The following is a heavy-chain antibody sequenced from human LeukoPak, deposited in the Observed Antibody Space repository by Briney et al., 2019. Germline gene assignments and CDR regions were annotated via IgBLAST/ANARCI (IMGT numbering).Heavy chain of an antibody. V-gene: IGHV4-30-2*01. Sequence: PSETLSLTCTVSGVSIRSGTYYWNWIRRPPGKGLEWVAFASHGGNTYSSPSLKSRVTISLDTSKNQFSLTLNSVTAADTAVYYCARGGVYCSGGRCYSLDYWGQGTPVTVSS. D-gene: IGHD2-15*01. J-gene: IGHJ4*02. CDR1: GVSIRSGTYY. CDR2: ASHGGNT. CDR3: ARGGVYCSGGRCYSLDY.